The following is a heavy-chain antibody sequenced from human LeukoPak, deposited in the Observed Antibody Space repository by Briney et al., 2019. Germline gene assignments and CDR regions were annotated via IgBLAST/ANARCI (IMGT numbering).Heavy chain of an antibody. D-gene: IGHD6-19*01. CDR2: ISSSGSTI. J-gene: IGHJ3*02. CDR3: AGYSSYAFDI. CDR1: GFTFSSYE. Sequence: PGGSLRLSCAASGFTFSSYEMNWVRQAPGKGLEWVSYISSSGSTIYYADSVKGRFTISRDNAKNSLYLQMNSLRAEDTAVYYCAGYSSYAFDIWGQGTMVTVSS. V-gene: IGHV3-48*03.